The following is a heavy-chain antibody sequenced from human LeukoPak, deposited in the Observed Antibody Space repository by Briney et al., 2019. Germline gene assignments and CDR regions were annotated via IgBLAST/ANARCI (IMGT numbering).Heavy chain of an antibody. Sequence: GGSLRLSCAASGFPFGDFAMTGVRQVPGGGRHGVSTMTRSGENTYYADSVKGRFTISRDDYKGMLYLQMNSLRAEDTAMYYCVKDDYCSIPGCVIDALVVWGQGTVVTVSS. D-gene: IGHD4-11*01. V-gene: IGHV3-23*01. J-gene: IGHJ3*01. CDR2: MTRSGENT. CDR3: VKDDYCSIPGCVIDALVV. CDR1: GFPFGDFA.